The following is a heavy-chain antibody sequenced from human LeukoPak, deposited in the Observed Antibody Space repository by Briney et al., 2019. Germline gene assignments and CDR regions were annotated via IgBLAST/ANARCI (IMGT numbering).Heavy chain of an antibody. CDR1: GASIITADYY. V-gene: IGHV4-39*01. CDR2: IFYSGTT. J-gene: IGHJ4*02. Sequence: SETLSLTCTVSGASIITADYYWGWIRQPPGKGLEWIGTIFYSGTTFYNPSLKSRVTISVDTSKNQFSLKLSSVTAADTAVYYCARHDSSSYPFDYWGQGTLVTVSS. CDR3: ARHDSSSYPFDY. D-gene: IGHD6-6*01.